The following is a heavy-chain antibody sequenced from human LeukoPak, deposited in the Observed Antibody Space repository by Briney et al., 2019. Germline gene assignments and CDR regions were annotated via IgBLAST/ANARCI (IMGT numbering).Heavy chain of an antibody. CDR2: IKQDGSEK. V-gene: IGHV3-7*03. CDR3: ANGDYFDD. Sequence: QAGGSLRLSCAASGFTFSNYWMSWVRQAPGKGLEWVANIKQDGSEKYYVDSVKGRFTISRDNAKNSLYLQMNSLRAEDTAVYYCANGDYFDDWGQGTLVTVSS. J-gene: IGHJ4*02. D-gene: IGHD3-16*01. CDR1: GFTFSNYW.